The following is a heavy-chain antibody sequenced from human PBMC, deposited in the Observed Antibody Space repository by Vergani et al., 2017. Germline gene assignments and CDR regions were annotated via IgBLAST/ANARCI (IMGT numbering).Heavy chain of an antibody. CDR1: GFTFSTYA. Sequence: EVQLLESGGSLKQPGGSVRLSCAASGFTFSTYAMHWVRQAPGKGLEWVSALTGGGGSTYYADSFKGRFIISRDNSRDTLYLQMNSLRPEDTATYYCVKDAGSYENLFDSCGQGTLVTVSS. D-gene: IGHD1-26*01. CDR3: VKDAGSYENLFDS. CDR2: LTGGGGST. J-gene: IGHJ4*02. V-gene: IGHV3-23*01.